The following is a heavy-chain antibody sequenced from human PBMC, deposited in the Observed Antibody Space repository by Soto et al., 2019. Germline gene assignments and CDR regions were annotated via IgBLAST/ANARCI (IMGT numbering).Heavy chain of an antibody. Sequence: AGESLKISCKGSGYSFTNYWIGWVRQTPGKGLEWMGIIFPGDSDTRYNPSFEGQVTVSGDESISTAYLQWSTLKASDTAMYYCVRPNFGALTHFDFWGQGTLVTVSS. D-gene: IGHD3-3*01. CDR1: GYSFTNYW. CDR3: VRPNFGALTHFDF. J-gene: IGHJ4*02. CDR2: IFPGDSDT. V-gene: IGHV5-51*01.